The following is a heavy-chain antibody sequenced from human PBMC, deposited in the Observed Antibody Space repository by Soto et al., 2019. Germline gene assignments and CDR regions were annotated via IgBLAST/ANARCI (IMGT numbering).Heavy chain of an antibody. V-gene: IGHV1-8*01. D-gene: IGHD3-10*01. CDR1: GDTFTTCD. J-gene: IGHJ4*02. CDR2: INPNSGNI. CDR3: ARGRASGSYYLLDY. Sequence: SVKVSCKASGDTFTTCDINWVRQATGHGLEWMGWINPNSGNIGYAQRFRGRVTMTRDTAIRTAYMEVSSLRSDDTAVYYCARGRASGSYYLLDYWGQGTLVTVSS.